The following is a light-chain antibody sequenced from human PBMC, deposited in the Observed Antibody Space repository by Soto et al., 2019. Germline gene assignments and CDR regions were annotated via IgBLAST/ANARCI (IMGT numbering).Light chain of an antibody. Sequence: ETVLTQSPGTLSLSPGERATLSCRASQIVISNYLAWYQQKPGQAPRLLIYGASSRATGIPDRFSGSGSGTDFTLTISRLEPEDCAVYYCQQYGGSPPQTFGQGTKVEIK. CDR3: QQYGGSPPQT. CDR2: GAS. CDR1: QIVISNY. V-gene: IGKV3-20*01. J-gene: IGKJ1*01.